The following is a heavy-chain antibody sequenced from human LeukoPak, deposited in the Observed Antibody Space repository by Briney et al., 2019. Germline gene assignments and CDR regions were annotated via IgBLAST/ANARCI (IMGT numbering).Heavy chain of an antibody. V-gene: IGHV3-30*18. CDR3: AKMYYDFWSGYPDY. J-gene: IGHJ4*02. CDR2: ISYDGSNK. CDR1: GFTFSSYG. D-gene: IGHD3-3*01. Sequence: GGSLRLSCAASGFTFSSYGMHWVRQAPGKGLEWVAVISYDGSNKYYADSVKGRFTISRDNSKNTLYLQMNSLRAEDTAVYYCAKMYYDFWSGYPDYWGQGTLVTVSS.